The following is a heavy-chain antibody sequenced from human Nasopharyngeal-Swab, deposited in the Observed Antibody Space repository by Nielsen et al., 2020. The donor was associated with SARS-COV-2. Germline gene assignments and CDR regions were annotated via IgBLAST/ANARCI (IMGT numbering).Heavy chain of an antibody. V-gene: IGHV4-59*13. D-gene: IGHD3-3*01. Sequence: PGKGLEWIGYIYYSGSTNYNPSLKSRVTISVDTSKNQFSLKLSSVTAADTAVYYCARDRDYDFWSGYYTPSSYYYYYMDVWGKGTTVTVSS. CDR3: ARDRDYDFWSGYYTPSSYYYYYMDV. J-gene: IGHJ6*03. CDR2: IYYSGST.